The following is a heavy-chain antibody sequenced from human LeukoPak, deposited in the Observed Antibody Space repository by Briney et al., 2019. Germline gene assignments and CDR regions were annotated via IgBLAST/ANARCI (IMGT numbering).Heavy chain of an antibody. J-gene: IGHJ3*01. CDR2: IRGDGATK. CDR3: AKDPNGDYVGAFDF. D-gene: IGHD4-17*01. V-gene: IGHV3-23*01. CDR1: GFTFSTYA. Sequence: GGSLRLSCAASGFTFSTYAMTWVRQAPGKGLEWVSAIRGDGATKFYADSVKGRFTVSRDNSKNTLYLQMSSLRVDDTAMYYCAKDPNGDYVGAFDFWGQGTLVSVSS.